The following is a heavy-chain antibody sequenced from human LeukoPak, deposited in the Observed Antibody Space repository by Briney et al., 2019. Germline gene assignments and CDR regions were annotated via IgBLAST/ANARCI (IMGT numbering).Heavy chain of an antibody. V-gene: IGHV1-69*13. D-gene: IGHD2-15*01. J-gene: IGHJ3*02. CDR3: ARDHPPYCSGGSRFHDAFDI. Sequence: SVKVSCKASGGTFSSYAISWVRQAPGQGLEWMGGIIPIFGTANYAQKFQGRVTITADESTSTAYMELSSLRSEDTAVYYCARDHPPYCSGGSRFHDAFDIWGQGTMVTVSS. CDR1: GGTFSSYA. CDR2: IIPIFGTA.